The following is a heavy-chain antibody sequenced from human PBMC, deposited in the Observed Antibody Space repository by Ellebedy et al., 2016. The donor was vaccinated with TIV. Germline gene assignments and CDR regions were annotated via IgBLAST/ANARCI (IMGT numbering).Heavy chain of an antibody. V-gene: IGHV4-59*01. CDR1: GGPMSGYY. CDR2: IHYSRPT. CDR3: ARTPDTPVCSGGSCYNNGFDP. J-gene: IGHJ5*02. Sequence: PGGSLRLSCTVAGGPMSGYYRSWIRQPPGKGLEWIGYIHYSRPTKYNPSLKSRVTISVETSKNQFSLRLTSVTAADTAVYYCARTPDTPVCSGGSCYNNGFDPWGQGTLVTVSA. D-gene: IGHD2-15*01.